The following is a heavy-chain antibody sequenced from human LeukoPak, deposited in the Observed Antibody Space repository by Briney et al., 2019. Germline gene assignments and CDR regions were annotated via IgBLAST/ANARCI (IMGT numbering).Heavy chain of an antibody. D-gene: IGHD3-16*01. CDR2: INPNSGGT. Sequence: GASVKVSCKASGYTFTGYYMHWVRQAPGQGLEWMGWINPNSGGTNYAQKFQGRVTMTRDTSISTAYMELSRLRSDDTAVYYCARDYDDYVWGSYDRSGAGTRFDPWGQGTLVTVSS. V-gene: IGHV1-2*02. J-gene: IGHJ5*02. CDR3: ARDYDDYVWGSYDRSGAGTRFDP. CDR1: GYTFTGYY.